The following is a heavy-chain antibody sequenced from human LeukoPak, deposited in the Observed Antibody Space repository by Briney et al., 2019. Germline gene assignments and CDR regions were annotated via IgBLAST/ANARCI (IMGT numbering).Heavy chain of an antibody. CDR2: MNPNSGNT. D-gene: IGHD6-13*01. CDR3: ARVGRIAAAGEFDY. J-gene: IGHJ4*02. V-gene: IGHV1-8*01. CDR1: GYTFTSYD. Sequence: GASVKVSCKASGYTFTSYDINWVRQATGQGLEWMGWMNPNSGNTGYAQKFQGRVTMTRNTSISTAYMELSSLRSEDTAVYYRARVGRIAAAGEFDYWGQGTLVTVSS.